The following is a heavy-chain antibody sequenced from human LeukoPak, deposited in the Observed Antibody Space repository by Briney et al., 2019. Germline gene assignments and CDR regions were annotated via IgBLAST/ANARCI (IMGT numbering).Heavy chain of an antibody. CDR1: GFTFSSYA. D-gene: IGHD1-1*01. Sequence: GGSLRLSCAASGFTFSSYAMSWVRQAPGKGLEWVSAISSTGGATYYADSVKGRFAISRDNSNNTLFLQMNSLRAEDTAVYYCAKVRTGHYFDYWGQGTLVTVSS. CDR3: AKVRTGHYFDY. CDR2: ISSTGGAT. V-gene: IGHV3-23*01. J-gene: IGHJ4*02.